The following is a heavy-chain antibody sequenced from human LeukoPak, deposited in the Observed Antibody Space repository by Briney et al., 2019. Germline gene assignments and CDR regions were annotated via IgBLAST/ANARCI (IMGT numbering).Heavy chain of an antibody. CDR3: ARGGRVQPWNY. D-gene: IGHD5-18*01. CDR1: GGSISSYY. Sequence: KSSETLSLTCTVSGGSISSYYWSWIRQPPGKGLEWIGYIYYSGSTNYNPSLKSRVTISVDTSKNQFSLKLSSVTAADTAVYYCARGGRVQPWNYWGQGTLVTVSS. CDR2: IYYSGST. J-gene: IGHJ4*02. V-gene: IGHV4-59*01.